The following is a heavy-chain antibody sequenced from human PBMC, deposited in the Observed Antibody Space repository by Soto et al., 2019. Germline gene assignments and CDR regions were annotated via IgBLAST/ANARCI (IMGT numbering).Heavy chain of an antibody. Sequence: LRLSCAASGFTFSDYYMSWIRQAPGKGLEWVSYISSSGSTIYYADSVKGRFTISRDNAKNSLYLQMNSLRAEDTAVYYCARDGDNYYDSSGPSRGFDPWGQGTLVTVS. V-gene: IGHV3-11*01. CDR1: GFTFSDYY. D-gene: IGHD3-22*01. J-gene: IGHJ5*02. CDR2: ISSSGSTI. CDR3: ARDGDNYYDSSGPSRGFDP.